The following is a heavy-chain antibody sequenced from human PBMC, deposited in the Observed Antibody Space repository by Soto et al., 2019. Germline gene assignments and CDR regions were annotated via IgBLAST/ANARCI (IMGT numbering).Heavy chain of an antibody. J-gene: IGHJ2*01. CDR3: ARASGYCSGGSCYYYWYFDL. D-gene: IGHD2-15*01. V-gene: IGHV2-5*02. Sequence: QITLKESGPTLVKPTQTLTLTCTFSGFSLSTSGVGVGWIRQPPGKALEWLALIYWDDDKRYSPSLKSRLTITKDTSKNQVVLTITNMDPVDTATYYCARASGYCSGGSCYYYWYFDLWGRGTLVTVSS. CDR1: GFSLSTSGVG. CDR2: IYWDDDK.